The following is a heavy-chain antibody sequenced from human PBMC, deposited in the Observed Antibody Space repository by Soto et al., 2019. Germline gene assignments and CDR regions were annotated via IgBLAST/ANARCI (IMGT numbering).Heavy chain of an antibody. CDR1: GFTFSSCA. CDR2: ISSNSAYI. D-gene: IGHD6-13*01. V-gene: IGHV3-21*01. CDR3: TRDASRDSSARGWFDP. Sequence: GGSLRLSCAASGFTFSSCAMSWVRQAPGKGLEWVSTISSNSAYIYYADALRGRFTISRDNAKNSLHLQMNSLRAEDTAVYYCTRDASRDSSARGWFDPWGPGTLVTVSS. J-gene: IGHJ5*02.